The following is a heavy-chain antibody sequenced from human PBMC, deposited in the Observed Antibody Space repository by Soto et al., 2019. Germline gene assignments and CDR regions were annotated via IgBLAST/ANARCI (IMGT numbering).Heavy chain of an antibody. CDR1: GGTFSSYT. J-gene: IGHJ4*02. Sequence: QVQLVQSGAEVKKPGSSVKVSCMASGGTFSSYTISWVRQAPGQGLEWMGRIIPILGIANYAQKFQGRVTITADKSTSTAYMELSSLRSEDTAVYYCARMAYGDYPDYWGQGTLVTVSS. CDR3: ARMAYGDYPDY. V-gene: IGHV1-69*02. D-gene: IGHD4-17*01. CDR2: IIPILGIA.